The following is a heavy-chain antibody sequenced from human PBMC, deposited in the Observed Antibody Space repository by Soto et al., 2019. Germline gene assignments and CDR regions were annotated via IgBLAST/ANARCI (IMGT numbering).Heavy chain of an antibody. CDR2: VYYTGST. CDR3: ARSVSVPSAHIDY. V-gene: IGHV4-59*01. Sequence: SETLTLTCSVSGGSISGSYWSWIRQSPGKGLEWLGYVYYTGSTNYSPSLRSRVSISVDTSKNEFSLRLSSVTAADTAVYFCARSVSVPSAHIDYWGQGTQVTVSS. D-gene: IGHD1-26*01. J-gene: IGHJ4*02. CDR1: GGSISGSY.